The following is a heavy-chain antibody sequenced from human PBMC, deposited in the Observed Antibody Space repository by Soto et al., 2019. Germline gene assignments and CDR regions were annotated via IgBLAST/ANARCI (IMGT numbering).Heavy chain of an antibody. D-gene: IGHD1-26*01. V-gene: IGHV1-46*01. CDR1: GYTFTSYY. Sequence: ASVKVSCKASGYTFTSYYMHWVRQAPGQGLEWMGIINPSGGSTSYAQKFQGRVTMTRDTSTSTAYMELSSLRSEDTAVYYCARDSGSYLFDYWGQGTLVTVSS. J-gene: IGHJ4*02. CDR2: INPSGGST. CDR3: ARDSGSYLFDY.